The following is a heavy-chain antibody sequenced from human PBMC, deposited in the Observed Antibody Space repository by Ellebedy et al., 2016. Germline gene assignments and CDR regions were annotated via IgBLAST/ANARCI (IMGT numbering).Heavy chain of an antibody. V-gene: IGHV1-69*10. Sequence: ASVKVSCKASGGTFSSYAISWVRQAPGQGLEWMGGIIPILGIANYAQKFQGRVTITADKSTSTAYMELSSLRSEDTAVYYCARGVRVATITRNHYYYYYMDVWGKGTTVTVSS. D-gene: IGHD5-12*01. CDR1: GGTFSSYA. CDR3: ARGVRVATITRNHYYYYYMDV. J-gene: IGHJ6*03. CDR2: IIPILGIA.